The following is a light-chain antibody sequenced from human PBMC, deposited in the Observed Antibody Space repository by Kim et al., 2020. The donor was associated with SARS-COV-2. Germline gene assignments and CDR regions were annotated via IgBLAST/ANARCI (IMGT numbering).Light chain of an antibody. J-gene: IGKJ2*01. CDR3: HQYNDWPPGDT. CDR1: QSVSNN. CDR2: GAS. V-gene: IGKV3-15*01. Sequence: PGESATLSCRASQSVSNNFAWYQLKPGQAPRLLIYGASTRATGTPARFSGSGSGTDFTLTVSSLQSEDFAVYYCHQYNDWPPGDTFGQGTKLEI.